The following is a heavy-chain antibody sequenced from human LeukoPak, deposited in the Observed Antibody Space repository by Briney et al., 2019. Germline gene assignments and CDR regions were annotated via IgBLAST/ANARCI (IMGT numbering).Heavy chain of an antibody. CDR1: GFTFSSYA. CDR3: AKPHVLLGGTNWFDP. CDR2: ISGSGGST. Sequence: GGSLRLSCAASGFTFSSYAMSWVRQAPGKGLEWVSAISGSGGSTYYADSVKGRFTISRDNSKNTLYLQMNSLRAEDTAVYYCAKPHVLLGGTNWFDPWGQGTLVTVSS. V-gene: IGHV3-23*01. J-gene: IGHJ5*02. D-gene: IGHD3-10*01.